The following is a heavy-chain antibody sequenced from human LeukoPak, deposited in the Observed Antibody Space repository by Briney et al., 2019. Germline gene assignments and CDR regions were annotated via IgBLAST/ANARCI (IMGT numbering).Heavy chain of an antibody. CDR1: GGSISSGSYY. J-gene: IGHJ3*02. CDR2: IYTSGST. CDR3: ARDRIAVIGAFDI. V-gene: IGHV4-61*02. Sequence: NPSETLSLTCTVSGGSISSGSYYWSWIRQPAGKGLEWIGRIYTSGSTNYNPSLKSRVTISVDTSKNQFSLKLSSVTAADTAVYYCARDRIAVIGAFDIWGQGTMVTVSS.